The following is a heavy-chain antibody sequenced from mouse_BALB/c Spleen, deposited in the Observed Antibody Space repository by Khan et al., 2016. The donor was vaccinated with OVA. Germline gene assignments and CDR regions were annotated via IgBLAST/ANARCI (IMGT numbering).Heavy chain of an antibody. V-gene: IGHV2-6-7*01. CDR3: ARAYNGKYRDAMDY. CDR1: GFSLTGYG. CDR2: IWGDGST. Sequence: QVQLKESGPGLVAPSQSLSITCTVSGFSLTGYGVNWVRQPPGKGLEWLGMIWGDGSTDYNSALKSRLSISKNNSKSQVFLEMNSLQTDDTARYYGARAYNGKYRDAMDYWGQGTSVTVSS. J-gene: IGHJ4*01. D-gene: IGHD2-1*01.